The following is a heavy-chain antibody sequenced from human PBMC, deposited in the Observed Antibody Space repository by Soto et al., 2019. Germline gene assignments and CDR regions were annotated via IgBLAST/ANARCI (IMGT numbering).Heavy chain of an antibody. D-gene: IGHD6-13*01. Sequence: ASVKVSCKASGYTFPNYDVRWVRQAPGQGLEWMGWISTYNGNTNYAQKVQGRVTMTTDTSTRTVYIELRSLRSDDTAVYYCARGGAAPGTFDYWGQGTLVTVSS. CDR2: ISTYNGNT. CDR1: GYTFPNYD. V-gene: IGHV1-18*01. CDR3: ARGGAAPGTFDY. J-gene: IGHJ4*02.